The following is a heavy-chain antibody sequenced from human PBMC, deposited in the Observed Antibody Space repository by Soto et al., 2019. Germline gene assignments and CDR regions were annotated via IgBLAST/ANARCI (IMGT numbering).Heavy chain of an antibody. V-gene: IGHV4-34*01. D-gene: IGHD2-2*01. J-gene: IGHJ5*02. CDR2: INHSGST. Sequence: QVQLQQWGAGLLKPSETLSLTCAVYGGAFSGYYWSWIRQPPGKGLEWIGEINHSGSTNYNPSLKSRVTISVDTSKTQFSLKLSSVTAADTAVYYCARGLILGYCSSTSCYPYNWFDPWGQGTLVTVSS. CDR3: ARGLILGYCSSTSCYPYNWFDP. CDR1: GGAFSGYY.